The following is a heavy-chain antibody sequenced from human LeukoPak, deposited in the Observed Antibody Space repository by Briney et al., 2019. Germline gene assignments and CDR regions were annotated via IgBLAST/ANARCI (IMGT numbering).Heavy chain of an antibody. Sequence: ASVKVSCKASGYTFTGYYMHWVRQAPAQGLEWMGWINPNSGGTNYAQKFQGRVTMTRDTSISTAYMELSRLRSDDTAVYYCARGRLHCSSTSCYTTDIDYWGQGTLVTVSS. CDR1: GYTFTGYY. CDR3: ARGRLHCSSTSCYTTDIDY. J-gene: IGHJ4*02. CDR2: INPNSGGT. D-gene: IGHD2-2*02. V-gene: IGHV1-2*02.